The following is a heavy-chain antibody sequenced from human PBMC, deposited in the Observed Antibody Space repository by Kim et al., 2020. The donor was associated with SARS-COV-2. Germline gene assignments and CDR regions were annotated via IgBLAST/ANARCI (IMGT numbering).Heavy chain of an antibody. Sequence: GESLKISCKGSGYRFSTSWLGWVRQMPGKGLEWMGIIYPDDSDTTYSPSFQGQVTISADKSISTAYLQWSSLKASDTAIYYCAAYGSGTYYGYWGQGTLVTVSS. D-gene: IGHD3-10*01. CDR1: GYRFSTSW. CDR3: AAYGSGTYYGY. V-gene: IGHV5-51*01. J-gene: IGHJ4*02. CDR2: IYPDDSDT.